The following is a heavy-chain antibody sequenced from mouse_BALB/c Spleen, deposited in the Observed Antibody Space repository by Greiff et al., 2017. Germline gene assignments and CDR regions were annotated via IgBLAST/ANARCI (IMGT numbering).Heavy chain of an antibody. CDR3: ARCYSYYFDY. CDR1: GFTFSSFG. Sequence: EVQLQESGGGLVQPGGSRKLSCAASGFTFSSFGMHWVRQAPEKGLEWVAYISSGSSTIYYADTVKGRFTISRDNPKNTLFLQMTSLRSEDTAMYYCARCYSYYFDYWGQGTTLTVSS. J-gene: IGHJ2*01. V-gene: IGHV5-17*02. CDR2: ISSGSSTI.